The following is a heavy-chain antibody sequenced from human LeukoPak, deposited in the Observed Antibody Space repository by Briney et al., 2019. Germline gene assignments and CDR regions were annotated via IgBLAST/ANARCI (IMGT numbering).Heavy chain of an antibody. CDR2: IIPILGIA. Sequence: GSSVKVSCKASGGTFSSYAISWVRQAPGQGLEWMGRIIPILGIANYAQKFQGRVTITADKSTSTAYMELSSLRSEDTAVYYCARLGCSGGSCPMRDYYYYGMDVWGQGTTVTVSS. J-gene: IGHJ6*02. D-gene: IGHD2-15*01. V-gene: IGHV1-69*04. CDR3: ARLGCSGGSCPMRDYYYYGMDV. CDR1: GGTFSSYA.